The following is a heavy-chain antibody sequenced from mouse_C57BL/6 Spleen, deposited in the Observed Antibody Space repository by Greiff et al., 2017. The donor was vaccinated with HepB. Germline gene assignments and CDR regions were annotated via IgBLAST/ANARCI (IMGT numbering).Heavy chain of an antibody. D-gene: IGHD2-4*01. J-gene: IGHJ4*01. CDR2: IYPGDGDT. V-gene: IGHV1-82*01. CDR1: GYAFSSSW. CDR3: ARSGVYYEAMDY. Sequence: VQLQESGPELVKPGASVKISCKASGYAFSSSWMNWVKQRPGKGLEWIGRIYPGDGDTNYNGKFKGKATLTADKSSSTAYMQLSSLTSEDSAVYFGARSGVYYEAMDYWGQGTSVTVSS.